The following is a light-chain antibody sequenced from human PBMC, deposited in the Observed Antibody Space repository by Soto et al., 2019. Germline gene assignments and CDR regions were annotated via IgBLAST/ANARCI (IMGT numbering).Light chain of an antibody. CDR2: AVS. V-gene: IGLV2-14*01. CDR3: SSYTSDSSYV. Sequence: QSALTQPASVSGSLGQSITISCTGTSSDIGGYKYVSWYQQHPGKAPKLMIYAVSNRPSGVSNRFSASKSGNTASLFISGLQAEDEADYYCSSYTSDSSYVFGSGTKVTVL. J-gene: IGLJ1*01. CDR1: SSDIGGYKY.